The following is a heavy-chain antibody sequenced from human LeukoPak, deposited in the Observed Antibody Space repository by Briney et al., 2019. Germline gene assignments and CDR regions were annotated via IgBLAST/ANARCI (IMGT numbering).Heavy chain of an antibody. D-gene: IGHD1-26*01. V-gene: IGHV1-2*02. CDR1: EYTFTGYY. CDR3: ARDKAGGSYSIYYYYGMDV. CDR2: INPNSGGT. Sequence: ASVKVSCKASEYTFTGYYMHWVRQAPGQGLEWMGWINPNSGGTNYAQKFQGRVTMTRDTSISTAYMELSRLRSDDTAVYYCARDKAGGSYSIYYYYGMDVWGQGTTVTVSS. J-gene: IGHJ6*02.